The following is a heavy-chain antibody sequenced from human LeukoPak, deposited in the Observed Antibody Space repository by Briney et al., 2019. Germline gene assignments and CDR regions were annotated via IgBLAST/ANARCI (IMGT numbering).Heavy chain of an antibody. J-gene: IGHJ4*02. Sequence: GASVKVSCKASGGTFSSYAISWVRLAPGQGLEWMGRIIPILGIANYAQKFQGGVTITADKSTSTAYMELSSLRSEDTAVYYCAREARSCSSTSCLYYFDYWGQGTLVTVSS. CDR2: IIPILGIA. D-gene: IGHD2-2*01. CDR1: GGTFSSYA. V-gene: IGHV1-69*04. CDR3: AREARSCSSTSCLYYFDY.